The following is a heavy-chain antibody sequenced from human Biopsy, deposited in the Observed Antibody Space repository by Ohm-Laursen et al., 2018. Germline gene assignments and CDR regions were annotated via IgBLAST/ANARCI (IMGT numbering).Heavy chain of an antibody. D-gene: IGHD4-17*01. Sequence: TLSLTCTVSGTSLSNFYWSWIRQPAGKGLEWIGRMYISGTTNYNPSLKSRVTMSIDTSKNQFSLRLSSVTAADTAVYYCATLYGDDYSYYGLDVWGQGTSVTVSS. CDR1: GTSLSNFY. J-gene: IGHJ6*02. CDR3: ATLYGDDYSYYGLDV. CDR2: MYISGTT. V-gene: IGHV4-4*07.